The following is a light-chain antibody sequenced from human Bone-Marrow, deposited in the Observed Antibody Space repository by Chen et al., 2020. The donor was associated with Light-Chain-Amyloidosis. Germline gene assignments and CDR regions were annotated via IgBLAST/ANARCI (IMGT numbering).Light chain of an antibody. V-gene: IGLV3-21*02. CDR3: QVWDRSSDRPV. J-gene: IGLJ3*02. CDR1: NIGSTS. CDR2: DDS. Sequence: SYVLTQPSSVSVAPGQTATIACGGNNIGSTSVHWYQQTPGQAPLLVVYDDSDRPSGIPGRLSGSNSGTTATLTISRDEAGDEADYYCQVWDRSSDRPVFGGGTKLTVL.